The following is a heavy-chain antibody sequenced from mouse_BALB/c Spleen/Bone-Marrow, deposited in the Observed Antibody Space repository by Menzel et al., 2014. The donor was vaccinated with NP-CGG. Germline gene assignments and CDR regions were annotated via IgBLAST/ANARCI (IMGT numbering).Heavy chain of an antibody. Sequence: VQPQQSGAELVKPGASVKLSCKASGYTFTSYYMYWVKQRPRQGLEWFGEINPSNGGTNFNEKFKNKATLTVDKSSSTAYMQLSSLTSEDSAVYYCSRGRRDALDYWGQGTSVTVSS. CDR1: GYTFTSYY. CDR3: SRGRRDALDY. V-gene: IGHV1S81*02. J-gene: IGHJ4*01. CDR2: INPSNGGT.